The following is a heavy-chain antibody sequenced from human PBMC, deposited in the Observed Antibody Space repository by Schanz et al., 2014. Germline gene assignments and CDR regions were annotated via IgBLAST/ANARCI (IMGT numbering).Heavy chain of an antibody. CDR3: ASPSGYSDYGTYFDF. D-gene: IGHD5-12*01. Sequence: QVQLVESGGGVVQPGRSLRLSCAASGFTFRSYGMHWVRQAPGKGLEWVALISNDGSIKYYADSVEGRFTISRDNSRNTLYLQMNSLRTEDTAVYYCASPSGYSDYGTYFDFWGQGTLVTVSS. CDR2: ISNDGSIK. V-gene: IGHV3-30*19. J-gene: IGHJ4*02. CDR1: GFTFRSYG.